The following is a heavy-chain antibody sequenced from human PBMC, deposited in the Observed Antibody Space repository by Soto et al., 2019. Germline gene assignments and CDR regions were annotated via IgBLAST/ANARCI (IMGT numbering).Heavy chain of an antibody. J-gene: IGHJ4*02. CDR1: GGSISSSAYY. CDR3: ARQGVTGLSFDF. D-gene: IGHD5-18*01. Sequence: LSLTCTVSGGSISSSAYYWGWIRQSPGRGLEWIGIIHNSGSTYYNSSLKSRVTISVDTSNNHFSLRLSSMTAADTAVYFCARQGVTGLSFDFWGQGSLVTVSS. CDR2: IHNSGST. V-gene: IGHV4-39*01.